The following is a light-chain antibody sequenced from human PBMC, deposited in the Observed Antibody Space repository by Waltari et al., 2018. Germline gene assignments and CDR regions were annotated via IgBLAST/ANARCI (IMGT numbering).Light chain of an antibody. CDR1: RSNIGAHYD. CDR3: QCYDTSGNGFWV. J-gene: IGLJ3*02. V-gene: IGLV1-40*01. CDR2: GNT. Sequence: QSVLTQPPSVSGAPGQRVTISCTGSRSNIGAHYDVHWYQQLPGTAPKLLIFGNTHRPSGVPDRFSGSKSSTSATLAITGLQAEDEADYYCQCYDTSGNGFWVFGGGTKLTVL.